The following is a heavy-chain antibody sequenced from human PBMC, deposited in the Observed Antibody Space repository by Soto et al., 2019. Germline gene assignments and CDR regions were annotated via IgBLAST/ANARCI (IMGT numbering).Heavy chain of an antibody. CDR2: INHSGST. J-gene: IGHJ6*02. CDR3: ARGRGYCSSTSCYRPPYYYYYGMDV. Sequence: TSETLSLTCAVYGGSFSGYYWSWIRQPPGKGLEWIGEINHSGSTNYNPSLKSRVTISVDTSKNQFSLKLSSVTAADTAVYYCARGRGYCSSTSCYRPPYYYYYGMDVWGQGTTVTVSS. D-gene: IGHD2-2*01. V-gene: IGHV4-34*01. CDR1: GGSFSGYY.